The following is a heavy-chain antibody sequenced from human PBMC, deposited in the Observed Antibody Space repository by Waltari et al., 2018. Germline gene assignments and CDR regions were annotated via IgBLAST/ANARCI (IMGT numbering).Heavy chain of an antibody. D-gene: IGHD3-22*01. V-gene: IGHV3-48*03. CDR2: IDDSDETT. Sequence: EVQLVESGGGLVQPGGSVRLTCTASGFMFSSYKMNWVRQAPGKGLEGISQIDDSDETTYYVDSVKGRFTISRDNAKNSLYLQMNSLKVDDTAIYYCARDLNYYDTRGFFDFWGQGTVVTVSS. CDR1: GFMFSSYK. CDR3: ARDLNYYDTRGFFDF. J-gene: IGHJ4*02.